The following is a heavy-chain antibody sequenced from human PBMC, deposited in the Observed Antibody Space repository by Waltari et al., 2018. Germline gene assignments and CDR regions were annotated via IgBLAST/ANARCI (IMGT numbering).Heavy chain of an antibody. CDR2: IYYPGNT. CDR3: ARETSSEKGFDY. V-gene: IGHV4-39*07. D-gene: IGHD3-10*01. CDR1: GDSVSSSSYH. Sequence: QLQLQESGPRRVKASETLSLTCTVSGDSVSSSSYHWGWIRQPPGKVLEWIGGIYYPGNTFQNPSLKSRVSISIDTYKNQFSLRLRSVTAADTAVYYCARETSSEKGFDYWGQGTLVTVSP. J-gene: IGHJ4*02.